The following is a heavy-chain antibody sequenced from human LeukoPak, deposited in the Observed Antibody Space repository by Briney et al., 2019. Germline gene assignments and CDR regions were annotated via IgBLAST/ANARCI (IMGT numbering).Heavy chain of an antibody. CDR2: INHSGST. Sequence: SQTLSLTCTVSGGSISSGSYYWSWIRQPPGKGLEWIGEINHSGSTNYNPSLKSRVTISVDTSKNQFSLKLSSVTAADTAVYYCARGGIAVAGEHDYWGQGTLVTVSS. J-gene: IGHJ4*02. V-gene: IGHV4-39*07. CDR1: GGSISSGSYY. D-gene: IGHD6-19*01. CDR3: ARGGIAVAGEHDY.